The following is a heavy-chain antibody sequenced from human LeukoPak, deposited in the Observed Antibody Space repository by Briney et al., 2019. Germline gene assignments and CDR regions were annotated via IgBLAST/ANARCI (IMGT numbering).Heavy chain of an antibody. D-gene: IGHD2-2*02. CDR1: GFTFSSYA. CDR2: ISYDGSNK. Sequence: GGSLRLSCAASGFTFSSYAMHWVRQAPGKGLEWVAVISYDGSNKYYADSVKGRFTISRDNSKNTLYLQMNSLRAEDTAVYYCARARSSTSCYTCYYYYMDVWGKGTTVTVSS. V-gene: IGHV3-30*01. J-gene: IGHJ6*03. CDR3: ARARSSTSCYTCYYYYMDV.